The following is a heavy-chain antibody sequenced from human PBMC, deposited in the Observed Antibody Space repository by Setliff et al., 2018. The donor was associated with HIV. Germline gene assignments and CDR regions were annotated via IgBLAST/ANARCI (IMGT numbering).Heavy chain of an antibody. CDR3: ARFARDPTD. V-gene: IGHV4-59*08. J-gene: IGHJ4*02. Sequence: NPSETLSLTCTVSGASITSSYWTWIRQSPGRGLEYLGYIYYSGDSNYSPSLKSRLSMSLDASTSQFSLRLNSLTAADTAMYYCARFARDPTDWGRGILVTVS. CDR2: IYYSGDS. CDR1: GASITSSY.